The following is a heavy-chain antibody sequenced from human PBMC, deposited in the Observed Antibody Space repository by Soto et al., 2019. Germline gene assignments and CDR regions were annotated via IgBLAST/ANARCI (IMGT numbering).Heavy chain of an antibody. Sequence: SVKVSCKASGFTFTSAGVQWVRQARGQRLEWIGWIVVGTGNTNYAQKFQERLTITRDLSTSTAYMELSSLRSDDTAVYYCARGPTAERHYYYYYGMDVWGQGTTVTVSS. CDR3: ARGPTAERHYYYYYGMDV. CDR2: IVVGTGNT. J-gene: IGHJ6*02. CDR1: GFTFTSAG. V-gene: IGHV1-58*01. D-gene: IGHD7-27*01.